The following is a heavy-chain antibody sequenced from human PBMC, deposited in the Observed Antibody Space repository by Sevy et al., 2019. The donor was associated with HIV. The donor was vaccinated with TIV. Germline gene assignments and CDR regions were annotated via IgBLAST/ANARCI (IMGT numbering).Heavy chain of an antibody. CDR2: ISGSGGST. CDR3: AKGLRITMIGVVIPGDPNFDY. J-gene: IGHJ4*02. Sequence: GGSLRLSCAASGFTFSSYAMSWVRQAPGKGLEWVSAISGSGGSTYYADSVKGRFTISRDNSKNTLYLQMNSLRAEDTAVYYCAKGLRITMIGVVIPGDPNFDYWGQGTLVTVSS. D-gene: IGHD3-22*01. CDR1: GFTFSSYA. V-gene: IGHV3-23*01.